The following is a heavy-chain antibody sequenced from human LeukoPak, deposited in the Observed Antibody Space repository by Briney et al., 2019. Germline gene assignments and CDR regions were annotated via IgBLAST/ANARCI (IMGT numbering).Heavy chain of an antibody. V-gene: IGHV3-23*01. CDR1: GITLSNYG. CDR2: LSGSGGGT. D-gene: IGHD3-10*01. J-gene: IGHJ4*02. CDR3: AKRGVVIRVFLVGFHKEAYYFDS. Sequence: GGSLRLSCAVSGITLSNYGMSWVRQAPGKGLEWDAGLSGSGGGTNYADSVQGRFTISRDNPKNTLYLQMNSLRAEDTAVYFCAKRGVVIRVFLVGFHKEAYYFDSWGQGALVTVSS.